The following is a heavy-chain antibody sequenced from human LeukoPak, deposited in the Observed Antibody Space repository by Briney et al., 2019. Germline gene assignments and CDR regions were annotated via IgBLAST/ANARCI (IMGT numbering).Heavy chain of an antibody. CDR1: GVSISSSNSY. Sequence: SETLSLTCTVSGVSISSSNSYWGWIRQPPGKGLEWIGSIYYSGSTYYNPSLKSRVTISVDTSKNQFSLKLSSVTAADTAVYYCARDHPGGDDSSGYYLDYWGQGTLVTVSS. CDR3: ARDHPGGDDSSGYYLDY. J-gene: IGHJ4*02. V-gene: IGHV4-39*07. CDR2: IYYSGST. D-gene: IGHD3-22*01.